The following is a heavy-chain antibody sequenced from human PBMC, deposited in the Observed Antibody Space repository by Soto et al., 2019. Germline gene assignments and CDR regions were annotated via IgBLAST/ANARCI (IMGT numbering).Heavy chain of an antibody. J-gene: IGHJ6*02. V-gene: IGHV3-23*01. CDR2: ISGSGGST. Sequence: PGGSLRLSCAASGFTLSSYAMSWVRQAPGKGLEWVSAISGSGGSTYYADSVKGRFTISRDNSKNTLYLQMNSLRAEDTAVYYCAKDFRVPPYYEKLYRDYYYYGMDVWGQGTLVTVSS. CDR3: AKDFRVPPYYEKLYRDYYYYGMDV. D-gene: IGHD3-22*01. CDR1: GFTLSSYA.